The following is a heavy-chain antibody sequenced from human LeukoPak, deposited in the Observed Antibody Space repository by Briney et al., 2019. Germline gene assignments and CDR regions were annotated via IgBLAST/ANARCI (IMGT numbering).Heavy chain of an antibody. Sequence: GGSLRLSCIASGFSFSNYNINWVRQAPGKGLEWVSSISGSSSHIHYGDSVKGRFTISRDNAKSSVFLQMNSLRAEDTAVYYCARDNAYYYDSSGYYPGAVDYWGQGTLVTVSS. CDR2: ISGSSSHI. D-gene: IGHD3-22*01. CDR1: GFSFSNYN. V-gene: IGHV3-21*01. J-gene: IGHJ4*02. CDR3: ARDNAYYYDSSGYYPGAVDY.